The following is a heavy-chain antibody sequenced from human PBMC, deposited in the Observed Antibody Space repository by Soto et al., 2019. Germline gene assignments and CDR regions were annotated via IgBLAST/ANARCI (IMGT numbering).Heavy chain of an antibody. CDR1: GGTFSTYG. Sequence: SVKVSCKASGGTFSTYGISWVRQAPGQGLEWMGGIIPMFGTANYAQKFQGRVTITADESTSTAFMELSSLRSEDTAVYYCARAWAVAGTYYYYGMDVWGQGTTVTVSS. CDR2: IIPMFGTA. J-gene: IGHJ6*02. CDR3: ARAWAVAGTYYYYGMDV. V-gene: IGHV1-69*13. D-gene: IGHD6-13*01.